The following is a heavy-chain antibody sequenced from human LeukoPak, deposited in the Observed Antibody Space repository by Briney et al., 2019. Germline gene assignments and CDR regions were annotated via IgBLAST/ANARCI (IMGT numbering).Heavy chain of an antibody. CDR1: GYTFTSYY. Sequence: ASVKVSCKASGYTFTSYYMHWVRQAPGQGLEWMGIINPSGGSTSYAQKFQGRVTMTRDTSTSTVYMELSSLRSEDTAVYYCARGQGLVGATYDWFDPWGQGTLVTVSS. CDR2: INPSGGST. V-gene: IGHV1-46*01. CDR3: ARGQGLVGATYDWFDP. J-gene: IGHJ5*02. D-gene: IGHD1-26*01.